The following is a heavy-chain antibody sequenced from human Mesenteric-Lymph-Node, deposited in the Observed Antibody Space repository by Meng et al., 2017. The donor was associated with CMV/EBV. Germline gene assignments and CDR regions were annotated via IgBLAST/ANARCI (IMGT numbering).Heavy chain of an antibody. CDR3: ARPTREYYFDY. V-gene: IGHV3-21*01. D-gene: IGHD3-10*01. CDR2: ISSSSSYI. J-gene: IGHJ4*02. Sequence: EVQLVESGGGLVKPGWSLRLSCAASGFTFSSYSMNWVRQAPGKGLEWVSSISSSSSYIYYADSVKGRFTISRDNAKNSLYLQMNSLRAEDTAVYYCARPTREYYFDYWGQGTLVTVSS. CDR1: GFTFSSYS.